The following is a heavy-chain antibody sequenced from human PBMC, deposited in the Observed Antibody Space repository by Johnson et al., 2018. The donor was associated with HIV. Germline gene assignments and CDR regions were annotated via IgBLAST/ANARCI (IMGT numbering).Heavy chain of an antibody. D-gene: IGHD5-24*01. CDR3: ARDGPWLQSQRDAFDV. CDR1: GFTFSSYW. J-gene: IGHJ3*01. V-gene: IGHV3-7*01. CDR2: IRQDGSEK. Sequence: VQLVESGGGLVQPGGSLRLSCAAYGFTFSSYWMSWVRQAPGKGLEWVANIRQDGSEKHYVDSVKGRFTISRDNSKNTLYLQMNSLRAEDTAVYYCARDGPWLQSQRDAFDVLGRGTMVTVSS.